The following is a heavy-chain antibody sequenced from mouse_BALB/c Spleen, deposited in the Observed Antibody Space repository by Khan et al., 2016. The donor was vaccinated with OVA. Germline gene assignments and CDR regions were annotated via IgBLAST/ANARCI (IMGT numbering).Heavy chain of an antibody. CDR2: IDPENGDT. CDR3: SSDGYSPGFAY. D-gene: IGHD2-3*01. V-gene: IGHV14-1*02. Sequence: VQLKESEAELVRPGALVKLSCKASGFNIKDDYMHWVKQRPEQGLVWIGRIDPENGDTIYDPKFQGKASITSDTSSNTAYLQLSSLTSEDTAIYYCSSDGYSPGFAYWGQGTLVTVSA. J-gene: IGHJ3*01. CDR1: GFNIKDDY.